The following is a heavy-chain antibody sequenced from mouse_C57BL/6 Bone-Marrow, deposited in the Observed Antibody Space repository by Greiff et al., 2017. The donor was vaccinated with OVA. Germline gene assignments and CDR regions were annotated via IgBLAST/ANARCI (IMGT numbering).Heavy chain of an antibody. V-gene: IGHV10-3*01. D-gene: IGHD1-1*01. CDR1: GFTFNTYA. CDR3: VREENYYGSSLFDY. Sequence: EVQLQESGGGLVQPKGSLKLSCAASGFTFNTYAMHWVRQAPGKGLEWVARIRSKSSNYATYYADSVKDRFTISRDDSQNMLYLQMNNLKTEDTAMYYCVREENYYGSSLFDYWGQGTTLTVSS. J-gene: IGHJ2*01. CDR2: IRSKSSNYAT.